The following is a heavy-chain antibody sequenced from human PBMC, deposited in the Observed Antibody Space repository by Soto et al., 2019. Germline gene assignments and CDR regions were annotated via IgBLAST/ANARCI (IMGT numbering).Heavy chain of an antibody. CDR3: ARVTRGSGDWFDP. Sequence: QVQLMQSGTEVKKPGASVKVSCKASSETFASYDTTWVRQAPGQGLEWMGWISTYNGNTKYAQNVQGRVSMTTDTSTSTAYMELRSLKSDDTAVYYCARVTRGSGDWFDPWGQGTLVTVSS. V-gene: IGHV1-18*01. CDR2: ISTYNGNT. CDR1: SETFASYD. D-gene: IGHD6-19*01. J-gene: IGHJ5*02.